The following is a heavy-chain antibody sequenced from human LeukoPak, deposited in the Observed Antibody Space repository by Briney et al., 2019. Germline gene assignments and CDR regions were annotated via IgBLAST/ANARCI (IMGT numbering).Heavy chain of an antibody. V-gene: IGHV3-20*04. CDR3: ARDLRHPDAFDI. J-gene: IGHJ3*02. Sequence: PGGSLRLSCAASGFTFDDYGMSWVRQAPGKGLEWGSGINWNGGSTGYADSVKGRFTISRDNAKNSLYLQMNSLRAEDTALYYCARDLRHPDAFDIWGQGTMVTVSS. CDR1: GFTFDDYG. D-gene: IGHD6-25*01. CDR2: INWNGGST.